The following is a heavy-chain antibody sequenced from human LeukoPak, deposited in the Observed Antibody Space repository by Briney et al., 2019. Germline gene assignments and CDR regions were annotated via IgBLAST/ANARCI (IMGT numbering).Heavy chain of an antibody. CDR3: ARVAQGKAVAGFDY. V-gene: IGHV4-34*01. D-gene: IGHD6-19*01. Sequence: KPSETLSLTCAVYGGSFSGYYWSWIRQPPGKGLEWIGEINHSGSTNYNPSLKSRVTISVDTSKNLFSLKLSSVTAADTAVYYCARVAQGKAVAGFDYWGQGTLVTVSS. CDR1: GGSFSGYY. J-gene: IGHJ4*02. CDR2: INHSGST.